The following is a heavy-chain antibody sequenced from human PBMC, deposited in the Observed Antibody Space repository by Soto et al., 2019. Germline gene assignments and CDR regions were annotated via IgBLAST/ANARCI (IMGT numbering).Heavy chain of an antibody. J-gene: IGHJ4*02. Sequence: QAQLVQSGAEVKKPGSSVKVSCKASGGTFSSYAISWVRQAPGQGLEWRGGIIPIFGTANYAQKFQGRVTITADESTSTAYMELSSLRSEDTAVYYCARETSRPYYYDSSGYPPYFDYWGQGTLVTVSS. D-gene: IGHD3-22*01. CDR2: IIPIFGTA. CDR1: GGTFSSYA. CDR3: ARETSRPYYYDSSGYPPYFDY. V-gene: IGHV1-69*01.